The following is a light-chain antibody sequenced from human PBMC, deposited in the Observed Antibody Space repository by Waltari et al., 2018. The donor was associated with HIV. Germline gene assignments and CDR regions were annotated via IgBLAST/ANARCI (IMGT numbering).Light chain of an antibody. CDR2: IAY. CDR3: QQYYHLPRT. J-gene: IGKJ2*01. CDR1: QDISNS. Sequence: DIQMTQSPSSLSASVGDTVTITCGASQDISNSLVWYQQQPGRAPVLLVYIAYNLQNGVPSRFSARGSGTNFTLSLSSLQPEDLATYYCQQYYHLPRTFGQGTKLQI. V-gene: IGKV1-NL1*01.